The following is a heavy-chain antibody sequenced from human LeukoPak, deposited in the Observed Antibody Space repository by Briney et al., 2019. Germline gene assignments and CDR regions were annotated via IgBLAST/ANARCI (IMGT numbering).Heavy chain of an antibody. CDR1: GYTFTGYY. CDR3: ARERFPSASPYYYYYMDV. Sequence: ASVKVSCKASGYTFTGYYMHWVRQAPGQGLEWMEWINPNGGGTNYAQKLQGRVTMTTDTSTSTAYMELRSLRSDDTAVYYCARERFPSASPYYYYYMDVWGKGTTVTVSS. J-gene: IGHJ6*03. D-gene: IGHD3-10*01. CDR2: INPNGGGT. V-gene: IGHV1-2*02.